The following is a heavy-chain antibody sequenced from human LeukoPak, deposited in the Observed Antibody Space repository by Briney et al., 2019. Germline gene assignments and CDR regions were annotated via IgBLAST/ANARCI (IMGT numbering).Heavy chain of an antibody. CDR2: ISSAGSTT. Sequence: PGGSLRLSCAASGFTVSGYYMSWVRQAPGKGLEWSSCISSAGSTTNYADSVKGRFTVSRDNAQSSVYLQMNSLRAEDTARYYCARGNCLDFSAICYFGSWGEGALVTISS. CDR1: GFTVSGYY. D-gene: IGHD2-15*01. CDR3: ARGNCLDFSAICYFGS. V-gene: IGHV3-11*04. J-gene: IGHJ5*01.